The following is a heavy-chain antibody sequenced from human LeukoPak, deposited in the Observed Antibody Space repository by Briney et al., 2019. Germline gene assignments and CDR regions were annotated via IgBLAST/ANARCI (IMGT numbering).Heavy chain of an antibody. V-gene: IGHV3-20*04. CDR2: INWNGGST. J-gene: IGHJ4*02. D-gene: IGHD1-26*01. CDR1: GFTFDDYG. Sequence: GGSLRLSCAASGFTFDDYGMSWVCQAPGKGLEWVSGINWNGGSTGYADSVKGRFTISRDNAKNSLYLQMNSLRAEDTALYYCARDLGGSYRPYYFDYWGQGTLVTVSS. CDR3: ARDLGGSYRPYYFDY.